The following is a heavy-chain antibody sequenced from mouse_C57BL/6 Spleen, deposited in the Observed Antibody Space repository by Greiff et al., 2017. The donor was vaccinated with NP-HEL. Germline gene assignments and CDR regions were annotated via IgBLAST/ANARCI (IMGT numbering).Heavy chain of an antibody. CDR1: GYTFTSYW. CDR3: ARGYYYGSSDYWYFDV. D-gene: IGHD1-1*01. V-gene: IGHV1-69*01. J-gene: IGHJ1*03. Sequence: QVQLKQPGAELVMPGASVKLSCKASGYTFTSYWMHWVKQRPGQGLEWIGEIDPSDSYTNYNQKFKGKSTLTVDKSSSTAYMQLSSLTSEDSAVYYCARGYYYGSSDYWYFDVWGTGTTVTVSS. CDR2: IDPSDSYT.